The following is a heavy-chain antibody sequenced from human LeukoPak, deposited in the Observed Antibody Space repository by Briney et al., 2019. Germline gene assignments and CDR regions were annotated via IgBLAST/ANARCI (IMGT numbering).Heavy chain of an antibody. CDR1: GFTFSSYA. CDR3: AKGHCRGGSCYIDY. J-gene: IGHJ4*02. Sequence: GGSLILSCAASGFTFSSYAMIWVRQAPGKGLAWVSAISDSGDSTYYADSVKGRFTFSRDNSKNTMYLQMNSLRTEDTAIYYCAKGHCRGGSCYIDYWGQGTLVTFSP. D-gene: IGHD2-15*01. CDR2: ISDSGDST. V-gene: IGHV3-23*01.